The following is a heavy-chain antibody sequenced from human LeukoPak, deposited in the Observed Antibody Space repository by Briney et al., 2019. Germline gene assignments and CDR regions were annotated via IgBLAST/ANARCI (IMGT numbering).Heavy chain of an antibody. V-gene: IGHV3-21*01. Sequence: GGSLRLSCAASGFTFSSYSMNWVRQAPGKGLEWVSSISGNSRHIYYADSVKGRFTISRDNAKNSLYLQMNSLRAQDTAVYYCGRVKEASAFDIWGQGTMVTVSS. CDR1: GFTFSSYS. CDR2: ISGNSRHI. CDR3: GRVKEASAFDI. J-gene: IGHJ3*02. D-gene: IGHD5-12*01.